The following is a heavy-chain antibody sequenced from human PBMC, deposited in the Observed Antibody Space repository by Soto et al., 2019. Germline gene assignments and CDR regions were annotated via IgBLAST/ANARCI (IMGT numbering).Heavy chain of an antibody. CDR1: GGTFSSYA. V-gene: IGHV1-69*01. CDR2: IIPIFGTA. Sequence: QVQLVQSGAEVKKPGSSVKVSCKASGGTFSSYAISWVRQAPGQGLEWMGGIIPIFGTANYAQKFQGRVTITADESTSTAYMELSSLRSEDTAVYYRARGNNWNDEVGYYYGMDVWGQGTTVTVSS. CDR3: ARGNNWNDEVGYYYGMDV. D-gene: IGHD1-1*01. J-gene: IGHJ6*02.